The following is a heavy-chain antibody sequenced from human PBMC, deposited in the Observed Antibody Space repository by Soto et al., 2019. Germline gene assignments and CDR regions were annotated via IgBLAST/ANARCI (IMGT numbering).Heavy chain of an antibody. CDR3: ARDQGGAFDI. Sequence: WGSLRLSCAASGFTFISYEINWFRQAPGKGLEWVSYISSSGSTIYYADSVKGRFTISRDNAKNSLYLQMNSLRAEDTAVYYCARDQGGAFDIWGQGTMVTVSS. V-gene: IGHV3-48*03. CDR2: ISSSGSTI. CDR1: GFTFISYE. J-gene: IGHJ3*02.